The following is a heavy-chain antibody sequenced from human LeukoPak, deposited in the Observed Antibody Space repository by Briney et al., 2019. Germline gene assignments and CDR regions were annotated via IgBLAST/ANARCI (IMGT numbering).Heavy chain of an antibody. Sequence: ASVKVSCKASGGTFSSYAISWVRQAPGQGLEWMGGIIPIFGTANYAQKSQGRVTITADESTSTAYMELSSLRSEDTAVYYCGIGGSTSSEDWFDPWGQGTLVTVSS. CDR2: IIPIFGTA. V-gene: IGHV1-69*01. CDR3: GIGGSTSSEDWFDP. CDR1: GGTFSSYA. J-gene: IGHJ5*02. D-gene: IGHD2-2*01.